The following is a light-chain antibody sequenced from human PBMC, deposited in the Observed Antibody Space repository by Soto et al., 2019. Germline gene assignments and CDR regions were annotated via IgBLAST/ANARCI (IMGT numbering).Light chain of an antibody. CDR2: AAS. V-gene: IGKV1-39*01. J-gene: IGKJ4*01. CDR3: QQSYSTLT. CDR1: QRISSH. Sequence: DIQMTQSPSSLSASVGDRVTITCRASQRISSHLSWYQQKPGKAPKLLIYAASSLQSGVPSRFSGSGSGTDFTLTISSLQPEDSATYFCQQSYSTLTFGGGTKVEIK.